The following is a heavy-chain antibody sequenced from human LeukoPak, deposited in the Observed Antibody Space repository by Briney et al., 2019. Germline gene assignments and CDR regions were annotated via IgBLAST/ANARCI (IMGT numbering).Heavy chain of an antibody. CDR2: ISYDGSNK. CDR3: ARAQPYGDYLYYYYGMDV. J-gene: IGHJ6*02. Sequence: PGRSLRLSCAASGFTFSSYAMHWVRQAPGKGLEWVAVISYDGSNKYYADSVKGRFTISRDNSKNTLYLQMNSLRAEDTAVYYCARAQPYGDYLYYYYGMDVWGQGTTVTVSS. D-gene: IGHD4-17*01. V-gene: IGHV3-30-3*01. CDR1: GFTFSSYA.